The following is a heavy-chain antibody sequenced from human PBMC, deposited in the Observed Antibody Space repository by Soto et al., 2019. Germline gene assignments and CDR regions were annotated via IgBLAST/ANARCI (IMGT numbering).Heavy chain of an antibody. J-gene: IGHJ4*02. Sequence: EVQLVESGGGLVKPGGSLRLSCAASGFTFSSYSMNWVRQARGKGLEWVSSISSSSSYIYYADSVKGRFTISRDNAKNSLYLQMNSLRAEDTAVYYCASDEYYGDSHYYFDYWGQGTLVTVSS. CDR1: GFTFSSYS. V-gene: IGHV3-21*04. D-gene: IGHD4-17*01. CDR2: ISSSSSYI. CDR3: ASDEYYGDSHYYFDY.